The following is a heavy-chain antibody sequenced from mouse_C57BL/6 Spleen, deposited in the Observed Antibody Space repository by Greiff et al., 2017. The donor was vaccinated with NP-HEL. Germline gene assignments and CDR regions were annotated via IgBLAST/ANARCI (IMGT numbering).Heavy chain of an antibody. J-gene: IGHJ2*01. V-gene: IGHV5-4*01. Sequence: EVMLVESGGGLVKPGGSLKLSCAASGFTFSSYAMSWVRQTPEKRLEWVATISDGGSYTYYPDNVKGRFTISRDNAKNNLYLQMSHLKSEDTAMYYCARDGPPLGKGLYFDYWGQGTTLTVSS. CDR3: ARDGPPLGKGLYFDY. D-gene: IGHD3-3*01. CDR2: ISDGGSYT. CDR1: GFTFSSYA.